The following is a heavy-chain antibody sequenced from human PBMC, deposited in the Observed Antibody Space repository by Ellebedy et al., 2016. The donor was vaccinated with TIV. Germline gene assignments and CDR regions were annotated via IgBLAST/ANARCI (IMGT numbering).Heavy chain of an antibody. D-gene: IGHD3-22*01. CDR1: GFTFRNFA. J-gene: IGHJ4*02. CDR3: AKLDSSGYYYGRFDY. CDR2: ISSSGVST. Sequence: GESLKISCAASGFTFRNFAMTWVRQAPGKGLEWVSSISSSGVSTDYADSVRGRVTISRDNSENTLYLQMNSLRADDSAVYYCAKLDSSGYYYGRFDYWGQGTLVTVSS. V-gene: IGHV3-23*01.